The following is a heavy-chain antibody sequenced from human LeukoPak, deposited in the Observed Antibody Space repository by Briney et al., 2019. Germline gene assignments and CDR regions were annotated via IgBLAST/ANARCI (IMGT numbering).Heavy chain of an antibody. CDR2: IKPGGGST. CDR1: GYTFTSYY. J-gene: IGHJ4*02. Sequence: GASVKVSRKASGYTFTSYYMHWVRQTPGQGLEWMGIIKPGGGSTNYAQKFQGRFTMTRDTSTSTVYMELSSVRSEDTAVYYCAREEEGGSFDYWGQGTLVTVSS. CDR3: AREEEGGSFDY. D-gene: IGHD3-16*01. V-gene: IGHV1-46*01.